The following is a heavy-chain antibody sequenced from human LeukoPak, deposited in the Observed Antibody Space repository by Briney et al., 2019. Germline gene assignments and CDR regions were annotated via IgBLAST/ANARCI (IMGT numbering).Heavy chain of an antibody. Sequence: SETLSLTCTVSGGSISSSSYYWGWIRQPPGKGPEWIGEINHSGGTTYNPSLKSRVTISVDTSKIQFSLNLTSVTAADTAVYYCALELVVPAALERLNAFDIWGHGTMVTASS. V-gene: IGHV4-39*07. J-gene: IGHJ3*02. D-gene: IGHD2-2*01. CDR3: ALELVVPAALERLNAFDI. CDR2: INHSGGT. CDR1: GGSISSSSYY.